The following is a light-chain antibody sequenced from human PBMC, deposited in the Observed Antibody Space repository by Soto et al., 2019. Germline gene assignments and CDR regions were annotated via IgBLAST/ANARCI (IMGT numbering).Light chain of an antibody. CDR2: RNN. CDR1: SSNIGSNY. J-gene: IGLJ1*01. V-gene: IGLV1-47*01. CDR3: AAGDDSLSARYV. Sequence: CARPQPASASGTPGQRGTLSCSGSSSNIGSNYVYWYQQLPGTAPKLLIYRNNQRPSGVPDRFSGSKSGTSASLAISGLRSEDEADYYGAAGDDSLSARYVFGTGTKVT.